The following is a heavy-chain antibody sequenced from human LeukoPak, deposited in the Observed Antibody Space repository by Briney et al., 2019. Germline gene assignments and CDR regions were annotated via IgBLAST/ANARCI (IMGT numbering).Heavy chain of an antibody. CDR2: IYPGDSDT. V-gene: IGHV5-51*01. Sequence: GESLQISCQGSGYSFTSYWIGWVRQLPGKGLEWMGIIYPGDSDTRYSPSFQGQVTISADKSISTAYLQWSSLKASDTAMYCCASTSQLPDFDYWGQGTLVTVSS. CDR1: GYSFTSYW. CDR3: ASTSQLPDFDY. J-gene: IGHJ4*02. D-gene: IGHD2-2*01.